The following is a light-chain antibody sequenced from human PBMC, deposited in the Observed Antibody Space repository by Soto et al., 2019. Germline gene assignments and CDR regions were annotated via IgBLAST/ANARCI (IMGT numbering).Light chain of an antibody. CDR2: GTS. J-gene: IGKJ2*01. CDR1: QSVSNN. V-gene: IGKV3-15*01. Sequence: ELVMTQSPATLSVSPGERATLSCRASQSVSNNLAWYQQTPGQAPRLLIYGTSTRATGIPARFSGSGSGTEFTLTINSLQSEDFAVYYCQQYTNWPYTFGQGTKLEIK. CDR3: QQYTNWPYT.